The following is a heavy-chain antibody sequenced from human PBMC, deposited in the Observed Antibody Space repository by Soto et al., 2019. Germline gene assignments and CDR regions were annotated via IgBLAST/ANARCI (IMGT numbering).Heavy chain of an antibody. CDR3: AHSRSPSSMFRGVIVYGMDV. J-gene: IGHJ6*02. CDR2: IYWNDDK. CDR1: GFSLTTSGVG. Sequence: QITLKESGPTLVKHTQTLTLTCTFSGFSLTTSGVGVGWIRQPQGKALEWLALIYWNDDKRYSPSLKGRLTITKDTSKNQVVRTMTNMDLVDTGTYYGAHSRSPSSMFRGVIVYGMDVWGQGSTVTVSS. D-gene: IGHD3-10*01. V-gene: IGHV2-5*01.